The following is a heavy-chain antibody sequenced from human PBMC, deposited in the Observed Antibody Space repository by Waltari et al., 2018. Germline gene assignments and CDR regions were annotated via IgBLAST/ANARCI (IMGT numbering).Heavy chain of an antibody. J-gene: IGHJ4*02. CDR1: GYTFTSYD. Sequence: QVQLVQSGAEVKKPGASVKVSCKASGYTFTSYDINWVRQATGQGLEWMGWMNPNSGNTGYAQKFQGRVTMTRNTSISTAYMELSSLRSEDTAVYYCARGRWDHYYDSSGPKYYFDYWGQGTLVTVSS. CDR2: MNPNSGNT. V-gene: IGHV1-8*01. D-gene: IGHD3-22*01. CDR3: ARGRWDHYYDSSGPKYYFDY.